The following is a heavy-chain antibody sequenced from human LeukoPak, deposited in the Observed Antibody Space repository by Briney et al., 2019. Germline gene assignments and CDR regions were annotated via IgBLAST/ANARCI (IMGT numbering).Heavy chain of an antibody. CDR2: ISYDGSNK. CDR3: ATELGTFDY. V-gene: IGHV3-30-3*01. D-gene: IGHD7-27*01. CDR1: GFTFSSYA. J-gene: IGHJ4*02. Sequence: PGRSLRLSCAASGFTFSSYAMHWVRQAPGKGLEWVAVISYDGSNKYYADSVKGRFTISRDNSKNTLYLQMNSLRAEDTAVYYCATELGTFDYWGQGTLVTVSS.